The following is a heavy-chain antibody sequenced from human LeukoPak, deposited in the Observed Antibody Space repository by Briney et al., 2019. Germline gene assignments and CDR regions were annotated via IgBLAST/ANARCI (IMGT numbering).Heavy chain of an antibody. CDR3: ARGMVRYYWNADLGY. J-gene: IGHJ4*02. CDR2: ISSNGGST. D-gene: IGHD1-1*01. CDR1: GFTFSSYA. V-gene: IGHV3-64*01. Sequence: GGSLRLSCAASGFTFSSYAMHWVRQAPGKGLEYVSAISSNGGSTYYANSVKGRFTISRDNSKNTLYLQMGSLRAEDMAVYYCARGMVRYYWNADLGYWGQGTLVTVSS.